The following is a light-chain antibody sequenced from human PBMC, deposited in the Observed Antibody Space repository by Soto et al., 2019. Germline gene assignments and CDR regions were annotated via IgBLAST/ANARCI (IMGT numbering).Light chain of an antibody. CDR1: QSVSSN. J-gene: IGKJ2*01. V-gene: IGKV3-15*01. CDR2: DAS. Sequence: EIVMTQSTATLSVSPGERATLSCRASQSVSSNLAWYQQKPGQAPRLLISDASTRATGVPARFSGSGSGTEFTLTISSLQSEDFAVYYCQKYNNWPRYTFGQGTKLEIK. CDR3: QKYNNWPRYT.